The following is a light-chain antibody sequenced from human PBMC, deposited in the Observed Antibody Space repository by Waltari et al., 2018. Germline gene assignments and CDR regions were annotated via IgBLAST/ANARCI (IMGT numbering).Light chain of an antibody. CDR2: RNN. V-gene: IGLV1-47*01. CDR1: SSNIGSNY. Sequence: QSVLTQPPSASGTPGQRVTISCSGLSSNIGSNYVYWYQQRPGTAPKLLIYRNNQGPSGVPDRFSGSKSGTSASLAISGLRSEDEADYYCATWDDSLSGWVFGGGTKLTVL. CDR3: ATWDDSLSGWV. J-gene: IGLJ3*02.